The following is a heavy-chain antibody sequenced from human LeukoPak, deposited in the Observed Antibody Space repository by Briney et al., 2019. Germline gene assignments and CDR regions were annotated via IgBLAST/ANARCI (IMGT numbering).Heavy chain of an antibody. CDR1: GGSISPYY. Sequence: SETLSLTCTVSGGSISPYYWSWIRQPPGKGLEWIGYIYYSGSTNYNPSLKSRVTISVDTSKNQFSLKLSSVTAADTAVYYCASGTLRYYYYMDVWGKGTTVTISS. V-gene: IGHV4-59*08. J-gene: IGHJ6*03. D-gene: IGHD1-26*01. CDR2: IYYSGST. CDR3: ASGTLRYYYYMDV.